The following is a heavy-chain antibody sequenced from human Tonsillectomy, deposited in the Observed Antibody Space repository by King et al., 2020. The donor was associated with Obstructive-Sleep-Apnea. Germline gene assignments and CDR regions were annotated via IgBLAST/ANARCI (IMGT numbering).Heavy chain of an antibody. Sequence: VQLVESGAEVKKPGASVKVSCKASGYTFTSYDVNWVRQATGQGLEWMGWMNPKSGNTGYEQKFQGRVTMTRNTSISTAYMELSSLRSEDTAVYYCARVGRYGDYFDYWGQGTLVTVSS. CDR1: GYTFTSYD. CDR2: MNPKSGNT. D-gene: IGHD4-17*01. J-gene: IGHJ4*02. CDR3: ARVGRYGDYFDY. V-gene: IGHV1-8*01.